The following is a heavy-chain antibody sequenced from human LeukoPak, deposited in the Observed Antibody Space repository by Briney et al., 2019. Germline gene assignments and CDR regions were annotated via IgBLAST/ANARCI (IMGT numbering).Heavy chain of an antibody. Sequence: PGGSLRLSCAASGFTFSSYVMSWVRQAPGKGLEWVSTISDSGSSTYYADSVKGRFTISRDNSKNTLYLQMNSLRAEDTAIYYCAKDRGYCSGTSCYTFDFWGQGTLVTVSS. J-gene: IGHJ4*02. CDR2: ISDSGSST. D-gene: IGHD2-2*02. CDR1: GFTFSSYV. V-gene: IGHV3-23*01. CDR3: AKDRGYCSGTSCYTFDF.